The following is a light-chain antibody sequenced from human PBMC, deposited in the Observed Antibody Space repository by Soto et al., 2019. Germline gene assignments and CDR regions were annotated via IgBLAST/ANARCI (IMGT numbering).Light chain of an antibody. J-gene: IGKJ5*01. CDR3: QQANSFTIT. CDR1: QGLKF. Sequence: DIRMTQYPSSVSASVGDTVTITCRASQGLKFLAWYQQKPGKAPRLLIYEATNLQSGVPPRFRGSGYGTDLTITISSMKHEDFETYFCQQANSFTITFGHGTRLEI. CDR2: EAT. V-gene: IGKV1-12*01.